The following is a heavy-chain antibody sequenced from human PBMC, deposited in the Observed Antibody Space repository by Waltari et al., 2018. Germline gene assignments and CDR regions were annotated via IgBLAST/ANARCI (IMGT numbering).Heavy chain of an antibody. CDR1: GFTFKNYW. CDR3: VHRGYSYGPFDN. V-gene: IGHV3-74*01. CDR2: INVDGRDT. D-gene: IGHD5-18*01. J-gene: IGHJ4*02. Sequence: ESQLVESGGGLVRPGGSVRLSCRASGFTFKNYWMHWVRQVPGKGPEWISRINVDGRDTIYADSVKCRFTISRDNSKSTLYLQLNSLTVDDTAVYYCVHRGYSYGPFDNWGQGTLVTVSS.